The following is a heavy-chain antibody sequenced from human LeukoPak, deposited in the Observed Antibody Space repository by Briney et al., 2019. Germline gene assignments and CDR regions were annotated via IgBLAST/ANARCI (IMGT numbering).Heavy chain of an antibody. D-gene: IGHD3-9*01. Sequence: SETLSLTCAVYGGSFSGYYWSWIRQPPGKGLEWIGEINHSGSTNYNPSLKSRVTISVDTSKNQFSLKLSSVTAADTAVYYCARDLPPLGYYDILTGYPRPSNWFDPWGQGTLVTVSS. CDR3: ARDLPPLGYYDILTGYPRPSNWFDP. CDR2: INHSGST. V-gene: IGHV4-34*01. CDR1: GGSFSGYY. J-gene: IGHJ5*02.